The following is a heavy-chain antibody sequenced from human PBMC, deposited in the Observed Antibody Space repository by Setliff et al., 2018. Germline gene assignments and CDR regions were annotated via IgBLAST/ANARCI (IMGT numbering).Heavy chain of an antibody. J-gene: IGHJ6*02. CDR2: IYYSGST. CDR3: ARVRQYSSGWYYYYYGMDV. Sequence: SETLSLTCTVSGGSISSSSYYWGWIRQPPGKGLEWIGSIYYSGSTYYNPSLKSRVTISVDTSKNQFSLKLSSVTAADTAVYYCARVRQYSSGWYYYYYGMDVWGQGTTVTVSS. CDR1: GGSISSSSYY. V-gene: IGHV4-39*07. D-gene: IGHD6-19*01.